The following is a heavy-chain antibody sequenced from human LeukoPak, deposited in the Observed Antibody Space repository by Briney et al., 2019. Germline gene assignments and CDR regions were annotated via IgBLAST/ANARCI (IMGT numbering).Heavy chain of an antibody. CDR1: GFTFSSYS. D-gene: IGHD3-3*01. V-gene: IGHV3-23*01. CDR3: ARAAERNYDFWSGYSLNFYYYGMDV. CDR2: ISGSGGGT. Sequence: GGSLRLSCAASGFTFSSYSMNWVRQAPGKGLEWVSAISGSGGGTYYADSVKGRFTISRDNSKNTLYLQMNSLRAEDTAVYYCARAAERNYDFWSGYSLNFYYYGMDVWGQGTTVTVSS. J-gene: IGHJ6*02.